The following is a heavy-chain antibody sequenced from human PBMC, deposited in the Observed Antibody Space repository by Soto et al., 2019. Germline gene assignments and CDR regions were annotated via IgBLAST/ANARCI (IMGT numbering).Heavy chain of an antibody. V-gene: IGHV1-18*01. D-gene: IGHD6-25*01. J-gene: IGHJ3*01. CDR1: GYTFMHYD. CDR2: ISPSTGKA. CDR3: ARDKTKRLHEAYDL. Sequence: QVQLVQSGADVKKPGASVKLSCKASGYTFMHYDIGGVRQAPGQGPEWLGRISPSTGKADYPQKFQGRVTMTTDTSTTTAYTEMRSLRPDDTAVYYCARDKTKRLHEAYDLWGQGTMVTLSS.